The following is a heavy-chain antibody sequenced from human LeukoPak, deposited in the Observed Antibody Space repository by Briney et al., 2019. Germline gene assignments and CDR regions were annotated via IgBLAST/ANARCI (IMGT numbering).Heavy chain of an antibody. CDR1: GFTFSSYA. CDR3: AMHESYGVVMKLDY. Sequence: PGGSLRLSCAASGFTFSSYAMSWVRQAPGKGLEWVSALSGSGGSTYYADSVKGRFTISRDNSKNTLYLQMNSLRAEDTAVYYCAMHESYGVVMKLDYWGQGTLVTVSS. CDR2: LSGSGGST. D-gene: IGHD3-3*01. V-gene: IGHV3-23*01. J-gene: IGHJ4*02.